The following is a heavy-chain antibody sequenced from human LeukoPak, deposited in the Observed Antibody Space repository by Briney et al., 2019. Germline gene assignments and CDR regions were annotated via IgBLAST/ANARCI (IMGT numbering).Heavy chain of an antibody. CDR2: ISAYNGNT. J-gene: IGHJ3*02. D-gene: IGHD6-19*01. V-gene: IGHV1-18*01. CDR3: ARDPAYSSGSIGAFDI. Sequence: ASVKVSCKASGYTFTSYGISWVRQAPGQGLEWMGWISAYNGNTNYAQKLQGRVTMTTDTSTSTAYMELRSLRSDDTAVYYCARDPAYSSGSIGAFDIWGQGTTVTVSS. CDR1: GYTFTSYG.